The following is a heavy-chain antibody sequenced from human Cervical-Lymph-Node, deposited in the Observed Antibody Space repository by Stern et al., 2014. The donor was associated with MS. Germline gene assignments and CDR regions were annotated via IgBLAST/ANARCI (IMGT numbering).Heavy chain of an antibody. V-gene: IGHV3-21*01. CDR2: ISSGSSYI. CDR3: ARDERIGVAGTHYGMDV. D-gene: IGHD6-19*01. Sequence: EVNLVESGGGLVKPGGSLRLSCAASGFTFSAYSMNWVRQTPGKGLEWVSSISSGSSYISYVDSVQGRFTISRDNAKNSLFLQMNSLSAEDTAVYYCARDERIGVAGTHYGMDVWGQGTTVIVSS. CDR1: GFTFSAYS. J-gene: IGHJ6*02.